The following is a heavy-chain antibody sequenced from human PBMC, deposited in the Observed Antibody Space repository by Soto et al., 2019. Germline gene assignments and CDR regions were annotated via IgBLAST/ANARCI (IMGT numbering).Heavy chain of an antibody. CDR2: INPSSGNT. D-gene: IGHD3-3*01. Sequence: QVQLVQSGAEVKKPGASVKVSCKASGYSFTRHDINWVRQAPGQGLEWMGWINPSSGNTGYAQRFLGRLTMTTDTSTSTAYMELSALKSEDTALYYCAREGTLFSGVIVFYGMDVWGQGTTVTVPS. J-gene: IGHJ6*02. CDR3: AREGTLFSGVIVFYGMDV. V-gene: IGHV1-8*01. CDR1: GYSFTRHD.